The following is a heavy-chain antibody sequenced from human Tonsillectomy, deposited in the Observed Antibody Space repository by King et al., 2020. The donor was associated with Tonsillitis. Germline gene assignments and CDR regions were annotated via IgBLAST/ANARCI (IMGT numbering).Heavy chain of an antibody. CDR1: GGSISSYF. CDR3: ARGVAAAVKF. Sequence: VQLQESGPGLVKPSETLSLTCSVSGGSISSYFWHWIRQPPGKRLEWIGYIEYRGCTNYNPSLKSRLTISVETSSNQFSLQLSSATAADTAVYYCARGVAAAVKFWGQGTLVTVSS. D-gene: IGHD6-13*01. J-gene: IGHJ4*02. CDR2: IEYRGCT. V-gene: IGHV4-59*01.